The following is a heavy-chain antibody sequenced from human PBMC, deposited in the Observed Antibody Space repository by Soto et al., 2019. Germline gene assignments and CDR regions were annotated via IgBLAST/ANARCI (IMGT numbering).Heavy chain of an antibody. CDR3: AKDWSY. J-gene: IGHJ4*02. CDR2: ISYDGSNK. CDR1: GFTFISYG. Sequence: GGSLRLSCGASGFTFISYGMHWVRQAPGKGLEWVAVISYDGSNKYYADSVKGRFTTSRDNSKNTLYLQMNSLRAEDTAAYYCAKDWSYWGQGTLVTVSS. V-gene: IGHV3-30*18.